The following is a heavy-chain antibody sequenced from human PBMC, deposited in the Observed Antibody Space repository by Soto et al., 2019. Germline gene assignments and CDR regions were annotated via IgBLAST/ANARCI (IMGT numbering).Heavy chain of an antibody. V-gene: IGHV3-23*01. CDR2: ISGSGGST. Sequence: PVGSLRLSCAASGFTFSSYAMSWVRQAPGKGLEWVSAISGSGGSTYYADSVKGRFTISRDNSKNTLYLQMNSLRAEDTAVYYCASHDEYCSGGSCYPPWFDPCGQGTLVTVSS. CDR3: ASHDEYCSGGSCYPPWFDP. J-gene: IGHJ5*02. D-gene: IGHD2-15*01. CDR1: GFTFSSYA.